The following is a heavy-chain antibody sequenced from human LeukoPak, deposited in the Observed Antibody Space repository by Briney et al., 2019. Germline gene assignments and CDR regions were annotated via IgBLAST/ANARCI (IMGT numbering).Heavy chain of an antibody. CDR3: ARHIGRGATADAFDI. CDR2: IYYSGST. J-gene: IGHJ3*02. V-gene: IGHV4-59*01. CDR1: GGSISSYY. Sequence: PSETLSLTCTVSGGSISSYYWSWIRQPPGKGLEWIGYIYYSGSTNYNPSLKSRVTISVDTSKNQFSLKLSSVTAADTAVYYCARHIGRGATADAFDIWGQGTMVTVSS. D-gene: IGHD5-12*01.